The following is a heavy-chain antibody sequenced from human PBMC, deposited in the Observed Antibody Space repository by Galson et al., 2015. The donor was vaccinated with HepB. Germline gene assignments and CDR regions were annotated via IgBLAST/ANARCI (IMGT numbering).Heavy chain of an antibody. CDR2: ISASGFTT. CDR1: GFTFTSYA. D-gene: IGHD3-10*01. V-gene: IGHV3-23*01. J-gene: IGHJ2*01. CDR3: AKSPRPRGYLYFDL. Sequence: SLRLSCAASGFTFTSYAMTWVRQVPGKGLEWVSSISASGFTTDYADSVKGRFTISRDNSKNMVFLQMKSLRAEDMAVYYCAKSPRPRGYLYFDLWGRGTLVTVSS.